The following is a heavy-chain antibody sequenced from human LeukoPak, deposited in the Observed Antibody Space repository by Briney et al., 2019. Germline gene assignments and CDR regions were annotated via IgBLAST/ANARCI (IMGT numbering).Heavy chain of an antibody. CDR1: GGSISSYY. D-gene: IGHD2-2*01. CDR2: IYTSGST. J-gene: IGHJ4*02. CDR3: ARDVVVVPAAYYFDY. Sequence: PSETLSLTCTVSGGSISSYYWSWIRQPAGKGLEWIGRIYTSGSTNYNPSLKSRATMSVDTSKNQFSLKLSSVTAADTAVYYCARDVVVVPAAYYFDYWGQGTLVTVSS. V-gene: IGHV4-4*07.